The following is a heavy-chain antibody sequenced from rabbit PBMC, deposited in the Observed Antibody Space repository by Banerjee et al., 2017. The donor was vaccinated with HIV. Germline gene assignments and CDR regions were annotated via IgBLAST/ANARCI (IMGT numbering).Heavy chain of an antibody. CDR3: ARDGAVYIGWTDFNL. D-gene: IGHD7-1*01. CDR1: GIAFSSYYY. CDR2: IDTSSGNT. J-gene: IGHJ4*01. V-gene: IGHV1S45*01. Sequence: QEQLVESGGGLVQPEGTLTLTCKASGIAFSSYYYMCWVRQAPGKGLEWIACIDTSSGNTYYASWAKGRFTISKTSSTTVTLKMTSLTAADTATYFCARDGAVYIGWTDFNLWGQGTLVTVS.